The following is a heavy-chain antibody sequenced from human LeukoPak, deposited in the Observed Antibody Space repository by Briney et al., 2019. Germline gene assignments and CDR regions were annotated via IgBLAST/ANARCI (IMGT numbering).Heavy chain of an antibody. J-gene: IGHJ4*02. CDR1: GFSFSNYA. D-gene: IGHD4-17*01. CDR2: ISDSGAAT. CDR3: AKIAPWGAVTTTDGFDY. Sequence: PGGSLRLSCAASGFSFSNYAMSWVRQAPGKGLEWVSPISDSGAATYYADSVKGRFTISRDNSKNTLYPQLNSLGAEDTAVYYCAKIAPWGAVTTTDGFDYWGQGTLVTVSS. V-gene: IGHV3-23*01.